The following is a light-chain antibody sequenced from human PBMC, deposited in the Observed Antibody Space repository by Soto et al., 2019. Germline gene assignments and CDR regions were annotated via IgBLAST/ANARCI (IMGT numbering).Light chain of an antibody. J-gene: IGKJ1*01. CDR2: GAY. CDR1: QSVSSN. Sequence: DIVLTQSPGTLSLSPGDSATLSCRDSQSVSSNLAWYQQKPGQAPRLLIYGAYTRATGIPARFSGSGSGTEFTLTISSLQSEDFAVYYCQQYNNWPPWTCGQGTKVDIK. V-gene: IGKV3-15*01. CDR3: QQYNNWPPWT.